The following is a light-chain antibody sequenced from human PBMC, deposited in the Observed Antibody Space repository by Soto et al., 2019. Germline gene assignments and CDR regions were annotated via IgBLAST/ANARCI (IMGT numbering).Light chain of an antibody. CDR3: SSDRSTNSWV. Sequence: QSALTQPPSASGSPGQSVTISCTGTSSDVGGYNYVSWYQQHPGKAPKLIIYEVSYRPSGVSNRFSGSKSDNTASLTISGLQAEDEADYYCSSDRSTNSWVFGGGTKVTVL. CDR2: EVS. V-gene: IGLV2-14*01. CDR1: SSDVGGYNY. J-gene: IGLJ3*02.